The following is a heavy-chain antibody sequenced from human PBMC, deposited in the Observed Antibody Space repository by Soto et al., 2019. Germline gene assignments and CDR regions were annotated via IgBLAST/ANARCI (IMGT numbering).Heavy chain of an antibody. V-gene: IGHV1-2*04. CDR3: ATDGRGITSDYSYYYGMDV. D-gene: IGHD3-10*01. J-gene: IGHJ6*02. CDR2: ISPSSGGT. CDR1: GYTFTGYY. Sequence: APVNVSCKASGYTFTGYYIHCVRPAPGQVLEWMGWISPSSGGTSYAQKFQGWDTMTRDTSISTAYMELSRLRSDDKVVYYCATDGRGITSDYSYYYGMDVWGQGTTVTVSS.